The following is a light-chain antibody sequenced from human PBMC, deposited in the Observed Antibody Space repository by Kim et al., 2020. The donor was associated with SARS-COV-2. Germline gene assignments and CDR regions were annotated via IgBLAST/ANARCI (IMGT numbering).Light chain of an antibody. CDR3: HQYKKWPPWT. CDR1: QNIGKN. V-gene: IGKV3-15*01. Sequence: CPGERATLSCRASQNIGKNLAWYQQRPGLAPRLLIYHASSRATGIPVRFSGSGSGSEFTLTISSLQSEDFAVYYCHQYKKWPPWTFGQGTKVDIK. J-gene: IGKJ1*01. CDR2: HAS.